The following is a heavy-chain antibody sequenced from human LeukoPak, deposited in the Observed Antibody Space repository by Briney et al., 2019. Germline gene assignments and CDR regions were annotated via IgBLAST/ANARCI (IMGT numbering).Heavy chain of an antibody. V-gene: IGHV3-23*01. D-gene: IGHD2-2*01. J-gene: IGHJ4*02. CDR3: AKDQGQAVVPRRFDY. Sequence: GGSLRLSCAASGFMFSNFAMSWVRQAPGKGLEWVSTIYHSGGNTYSADSVKGRFTISRDNAKNTLYLQMNSLRAEDTAVYYCAKDQGQAVVPRRFDYWGQGTLVTVSS. CDR1: GFMFSNFA. CDR2: IYHSGGNT.